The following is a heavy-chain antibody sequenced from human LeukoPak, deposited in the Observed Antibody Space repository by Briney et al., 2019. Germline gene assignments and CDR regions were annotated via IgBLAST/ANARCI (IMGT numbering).Heavy chain of an antibody. V-gene: IGHV3-66*01. Sequence: GGSLRLSCAASGFSVSNLYMSWVRQAPGKGLEWVSVIYTSGTTYYSDSVKGRFTISRDNSKTTMYLQMNSLRAEDTAVYYGARVTGDYDFWSGLYFDYWGQGALLTVSS. CDR2: IYTSGTT. CDR3: ARVTGDYDFWSGLYFDY. CDR1: GFSVSNLY. D-gene: IGHD3-3*01. J-gene: IGHJ4*02.